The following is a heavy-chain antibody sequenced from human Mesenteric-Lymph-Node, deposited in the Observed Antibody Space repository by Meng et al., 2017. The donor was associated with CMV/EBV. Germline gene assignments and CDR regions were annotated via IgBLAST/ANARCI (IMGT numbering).Heavy chain of an antibody. D-gene: IGHD2-8*01. V-gene: IGHV1-69*05. CDR3: ARGSAVGYCTNGVCHSHFGS. CDR1: GYTFTSYD. Sequence: SVKVSCKASGYTFTSYDINWVRQATGQGLEWMGGIIPIPVTTHYAQKFQGRVTITTDESTTTAYLELRNLRSEDTAVYYCARGSAVGYCTNGVCHSHFGSWGQGTLVTVSS. CDR2: IIPIPVTT. J-gene: IGHJ4*02.